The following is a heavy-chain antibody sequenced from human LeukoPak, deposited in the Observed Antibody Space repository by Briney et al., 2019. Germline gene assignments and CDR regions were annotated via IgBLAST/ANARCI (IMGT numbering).Heavy chain of an antibody. CDR2: IYHSGST. CDR1: GYSISSGYY. D-gene: IGHD4-11*01. V-gene: IGHV4-38-2*02. J-gene: IGHJ3*02. CDR3: ARHKPYYSNYYVDAFDI. Sequence: SETLSLTCTVSGYSISSGYYWGWIRPPPGKGLEWIGSIYHSGSTYYNPSLKSRVTISADTSKIQFSLKLNSVTAADTAVYYCARHKPYYSNYYVDAFDIWGQGTMVTVSS.